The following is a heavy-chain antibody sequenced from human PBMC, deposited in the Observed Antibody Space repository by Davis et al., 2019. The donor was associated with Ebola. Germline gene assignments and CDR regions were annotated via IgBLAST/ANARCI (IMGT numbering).Heavy chain of an antibody. CDR3: ARYSISYYYDSSGYYSAGWFDP. CDR1: GFTFSSYW. D-gene: IGHD3-22*01. J-gene: IGHJ5*02. CDR2: IKQDGSEK. Sequence: GESLKISCAASGFTFSSYWMSWVRQAPGKGLEWVANIKQDGSEKYYVDSVKGRFTISRDNAKNSLYLQMNSLRAEDTAVYYCARYSISYYYDSSGYYSAGWFDPWGQGTLVTVSS. V-gene: IGHV3-7*03.